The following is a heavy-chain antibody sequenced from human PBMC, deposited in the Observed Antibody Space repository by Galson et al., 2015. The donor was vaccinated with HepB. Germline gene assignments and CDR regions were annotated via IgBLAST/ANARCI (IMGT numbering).Heavy chain of an antibody. CDR3: ETQRGDGYNTRFLVY. V-gene: IGHV3-23*01. Sequence: SLRLSCAASGFTFSTYAMTWVRQAPGKGLECVSSISGSGGSTYYADSVKGRFTISRDNSKNTLYLQMNSLRAEDTAVYYCETQRGDGYNTRFLVYWGQGTLVTVSS. D-gene: IGHD5-24*01. CDR1: GFTFSTYA. CDR2: ISGSGGST. J-gene: IGHJ4*02.